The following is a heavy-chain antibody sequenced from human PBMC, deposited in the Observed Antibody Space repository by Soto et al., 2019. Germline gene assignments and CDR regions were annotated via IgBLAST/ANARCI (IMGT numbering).Heavy chain of an antibody. V-gene: IGHV4-39*07. J-gene: IGHJ4*02. D-gene: IGHD3-22*01. CDR1: GGSISSSSYY. Sequence: SETLSLTCTVSGGSISSSSYYWGWIRQPPGKGLEWIGSIYYSGSTYYNPSLKSRVTISVDTSKNQFSLKLSSVTAADTAVYYCARGPGYYDSSGYGDYWGQGTLVTVSS. CDR3: ARGPGYYDSSGYGDY. CDR2: IYYSGST.